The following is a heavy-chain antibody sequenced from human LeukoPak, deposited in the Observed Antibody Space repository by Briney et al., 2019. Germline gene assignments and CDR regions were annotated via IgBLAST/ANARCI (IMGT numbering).Heavy chain of an antibody. Sequence: GGSLRLSCAASGCTFSSYWMSWVRQAPGKGLEWVANIKQDGSEKYYVDSVKGRFTISRDNAKNSLYLQMNSLRAEDTAVYYCARDWEYYDSSGSLDYWGQGTLVTVSS. CDR1: GCTFSSYW. CDR3: ARDWEYYDSSGSLDY. CDR2: IKQDGSEK. J-gene: IGHJ4*02. V-gene: IGHV3-7*03. D-gene: IGHD3-22*01.